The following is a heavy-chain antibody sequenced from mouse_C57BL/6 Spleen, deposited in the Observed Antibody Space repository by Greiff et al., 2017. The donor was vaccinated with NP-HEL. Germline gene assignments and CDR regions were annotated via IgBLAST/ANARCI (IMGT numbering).Heavy chain of an antibody. CDR2: ISNLAYSI. V-gene: IGHV5-15*01. CDR3: ARGNYYGYDGGLAY. CDR1: GFTFSDYG. D-gene: IGHD2-2*01. J-gene: IGHJ3*01. Sequence: EVKLMESGGGLVQPGGSLKLSCAASGFTFSDYGMAWVRQAPRKEPEWVAFISNLAYSIYYADTVTGRFTISRENAKNTLYLEMSSLRSEDTAMYYCARGNYYGYDGGLAYWGQGTLVTVSA.